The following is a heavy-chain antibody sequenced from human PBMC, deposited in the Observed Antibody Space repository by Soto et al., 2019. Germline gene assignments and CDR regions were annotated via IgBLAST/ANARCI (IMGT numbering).Heavy chain of an antibody. CDR3: AREIGAPRGWFDS. J-gene: IGHJ5*01. D-gene: IGHD1-26*01. V-gene: IGHV3-23*01. Sequence: EVHLLESGGGLVQPGGSLRLSCAASGFSFSTFAMNWVRQAPGKGLEWVSGISATGGLTYYADSVKGRFTISRDNSKNVLYLQLNSVSPDDTALYYCAREIGAPRGWFDSWGQGTLVTVSS. CDR1: GFSFSTFA. CDR2: ISATGGLT.